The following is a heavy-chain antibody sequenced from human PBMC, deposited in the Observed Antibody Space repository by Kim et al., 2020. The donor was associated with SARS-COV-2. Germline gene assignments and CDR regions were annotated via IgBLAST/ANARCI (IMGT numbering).Heavy chain of an antibody. CDR1: GGTFSSYA. CDR3: ARANCSSTSCYWWALYYYYGRDV. Sequence: SVKVSCKASGGTFSSYAISWVRQAPGQGLEWMGGIIPIFGTANYAQKFQGRVTITADESTSTAYMELSSLRSEDTAVYYCARANCSSTSCYWWALYYYYGRDVWGQGTTVTVSS. D-gene: IGHD2-2*01. CDR2: IIPIFGTA. J-gene: IGHJ6*02. V-gene: IGHV1-69*13.